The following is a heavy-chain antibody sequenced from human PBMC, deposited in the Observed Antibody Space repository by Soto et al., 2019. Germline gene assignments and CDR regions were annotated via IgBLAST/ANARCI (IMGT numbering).Heavy chain of an antibody. CDR3: ARDGGYCSSTSCSTSFDY. D-gene: IGHD2-2*02. J-gene: IGHJ4*02. CDR1: GFTFDDYA. V-gene: IGHV3-21*01. Sequence: GGSLRLSCAASGFTFDDYAMHWVRQAPGKGLEWVSSISSSSSYIYYADSVKGRFTISRDNAKNSLYLQMNSLRAEDTAVYYCARDGGYCSSTSCSTSFDYWCQGTLVTGLL. CDR2: ISSSSSYI.